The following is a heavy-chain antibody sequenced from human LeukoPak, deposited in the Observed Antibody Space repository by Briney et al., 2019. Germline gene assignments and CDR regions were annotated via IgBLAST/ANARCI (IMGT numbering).Heavy chain of an antibody. J-gene: IGHJ4*02. Sequence: ASVKVSCRASGYTFTGYYMHWVRQAPGQGLEWMGWVNPNSGGTNYAQKFQGRVTMTRDTSISTAYMELSRLRSDDTAVYYCARDLHDFWSGYPPLYLDYWDQGTLVTVSS. D-gene: IGHD3-3*01. CDR3: ARDLHDFWSGYPPLYLDY. CDR2: VNPNSGGT. CDR1: GYTFTGYY. V-gene: IGHV1-2*02.